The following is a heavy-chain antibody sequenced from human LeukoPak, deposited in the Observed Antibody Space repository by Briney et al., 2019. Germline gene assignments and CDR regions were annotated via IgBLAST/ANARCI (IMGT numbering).Heavy chain of an antibody. CDR3: ARDYMVYASYYYCGMDV. CDR2: IWYDGSNK. Sequence: GGSLRLSCAASGFTFSSYSMNWVRQAPGKGLEWVAVIWYDGSNKYYADSVKGLFNISRDNSKNTLYLQMNSLRAEDTAVYYCARDYMVYASYYYCGMDVWGQGTTFTVS. V-gene: IGHV3-33*08. CDR1: GFTFSSYS. J-gene: IGHJ6*02. D-gene: IGHD2-8*01.